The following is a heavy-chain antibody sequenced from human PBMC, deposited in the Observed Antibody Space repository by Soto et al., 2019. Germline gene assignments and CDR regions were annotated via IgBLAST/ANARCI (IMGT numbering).Heavy chain of an antibody. Sequence: QVQLVESGGGVVQPGRSLRLSGAASGFIFSNYVMYWVRQAPGKGLEWVAFMSYDGTTKYYEDSVKGRFTIPRDNSKNTLYLQMNNLRPEDTGVYYCAREVMWSRYFDYWGQRALVTVSS. J-gene: IGHJ4*02. CDR3: AREVMWSRYFDY. CDR1: GFIFSNYV. D-gene: IGHD2-21*01. V-gene: IGHV3-30-3*01. CDR2: MSYDGTTK.